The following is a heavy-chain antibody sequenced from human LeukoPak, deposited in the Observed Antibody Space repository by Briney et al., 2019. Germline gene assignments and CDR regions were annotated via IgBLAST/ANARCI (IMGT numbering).Heavy chain of an antibody. CDR1: GFTFSSYG. CDR2: ISTDGSNK. D-gene: IGHD3-22*01. Sequence: GGSLRLSCVVSGFTFSSYGMHWVRQAPGKGLEWVAVISTDGSNKYYADSVKGRFTISRDNSENTLSLQMSSLRAEDTAVYYCAKIHYFDSGGYLDYWGQGTLVIVSS. V-gene: IGHV3-30*18. CDR3: AKIHYFDSGGYLDY. J-gene: IGHJ4*02.